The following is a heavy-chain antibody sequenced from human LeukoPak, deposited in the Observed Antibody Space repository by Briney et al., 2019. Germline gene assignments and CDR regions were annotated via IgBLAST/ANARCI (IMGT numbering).Heavy chain of an antibody. CDR2: ISYDGSKE. J-gene: IGHJ4*02. Sequence: GGSLRLSCAASGFTFSTFAMNWVRQAPGKGLEWVAVISYDGSKEYYADSVKGRFIISRDNSKNTVYLQMNSLRVEDTAVYCCASEGDWGQGTLVTVSS. CDR3: ASEGD. CDR1: GFTFSTFA. V-gene: IGHV3-30*01. D-gene: IGHD3-16*01.